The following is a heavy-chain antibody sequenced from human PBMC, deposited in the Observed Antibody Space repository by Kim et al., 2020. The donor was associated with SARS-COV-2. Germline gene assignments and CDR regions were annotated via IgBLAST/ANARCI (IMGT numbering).Heavy chain of an antibody. D-gene: IGHD6-13*01. CDR3: AIRIAAAGYFDY. CDR2: IIPIFGTA. Sequence: SVKVSCKASGGTFSSYAISWVRQAPGQGLEWMGGIIPIFGTANYAQKFQGRVTITADESTSTAYMELSSLRSEDTAVYYCAIRIAAAGYFDYWGQGTLVTVSS. J-gene: IGHJ4*02. CDR1: GGTFSSYA. V-gene: IGHV1-69*13.